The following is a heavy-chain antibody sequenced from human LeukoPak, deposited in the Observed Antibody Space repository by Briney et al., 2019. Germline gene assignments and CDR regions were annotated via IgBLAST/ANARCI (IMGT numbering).Heavy chain of an antibody. CDR3: AKGLWIAVAGFY. CDR1: GFSFSNYW. CDR2: ISGSGGST. J-gene: IGHJ4*02. D-gene: IGHD6-19*01. V-gene: IGHV3-23*01. Sequence: GGSLRLSCAASGFSFSNYWMGWVREAPGKGLEWVSAISGSGGSTYYADSVKGRFTISRDNSKNTLYLQMNSLRAEDTAVYYCAKGLWIAVAGFYWGQGTLVTFSS.